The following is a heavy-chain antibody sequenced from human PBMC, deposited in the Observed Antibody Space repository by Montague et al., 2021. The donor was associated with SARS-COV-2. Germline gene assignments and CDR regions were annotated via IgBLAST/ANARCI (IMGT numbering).Heavy chain of an antibody. CDR1: GFTFIPSA. J-gene: IGHJ6*02. Sequence: SLRLSCAASGFTFIPSAMSWVRQAPGKGLDFFSTIGGGGDTTYYADYVQGRFTISRDNSKNTVVLQMNSLRAEDTATYYCAKDSRYSSGVWGQGTTVTVSS. V-gene: IGHV3-23*01. CDR3: AKDSRYSSGV. CDR2: IGGGGDTT. D-gene: IGHD6-19*01.